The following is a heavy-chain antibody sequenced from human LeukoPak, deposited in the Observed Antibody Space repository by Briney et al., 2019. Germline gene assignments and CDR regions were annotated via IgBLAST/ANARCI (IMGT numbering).Heavy chain of an antibody. Sequence: GRSLRLSCAASGFTFSSYVMHWVRQAPGKGLEWVAIISYDGSNEYYADSVKGRFTISRDNAKNSLYLQMNSLRAGDTAVYYCARAYCSGGSCDGFDPWGQGTLVTVSS. CDR2: ISYDGSNE. V-gene: IGHV3-30*04. CDR3: ARAYCSGGSCDGFDP. CDR1: GFTFSSYV. D-gene: IGHD2-15*01. J-gene: IGHJ5*02.